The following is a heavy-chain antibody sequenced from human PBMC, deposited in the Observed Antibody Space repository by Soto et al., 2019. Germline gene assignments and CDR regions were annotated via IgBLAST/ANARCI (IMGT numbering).Heavy chain of an antibody. Sequence: SETLSLTCAVYGGSFSGYYWSWIRQPPGKGLEWIGEINHSGSTNYNPSLKSRVIISVDTSKNQFSLKLSSVTAADTAVYYCARSIGGLGVWGQGTLVTVSS. CDR2: INHSGST. J-gene: IGHJ4*02. CDR1: GGSFSGYY. V-gene: IGHV4-34*01. CDR3: ARSIGGLGV. D-gene: IGHD6-6*01.